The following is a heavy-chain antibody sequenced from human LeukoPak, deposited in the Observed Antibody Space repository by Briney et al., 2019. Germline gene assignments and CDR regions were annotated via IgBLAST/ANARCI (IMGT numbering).Heavy chain of an antibody. D-gene: IGHD2-2*01. V-gene: IGHV4-34*01. CDR1: GGSFSGYY. CDR2: INHSGST. CDR3: ARGRLGYLGYCSSTSCRNWFDP. Sequence: PSETLSLTCAVYGGSFSGYYWSWIRQPPGKGLEWIGEINHSGSTNYNPSLKSRVTISVDTSKSQFSLKLSSVTAADTAVYYCARGRLGYLGYCSSTSCRNWFDPWGQGTLVTVSS. J-gene: IGHJ5*02.